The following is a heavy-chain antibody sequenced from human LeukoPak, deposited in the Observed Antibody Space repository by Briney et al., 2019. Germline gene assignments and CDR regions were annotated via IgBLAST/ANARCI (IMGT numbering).Heavy chain of an antibody. J-gene: IGHJ4*02. CDR1: GYTFTDYY. CDR2: INPNSGGT. CDR3: ARVFDYVWGSLDY. V-gene: IGHV1-2*02. D-gene: IGHD3-16*01. Sequence: ASVKVSCKASGYTFTDYYIHWVRQAPGQGPEWMGWINPNSGGTNYAQKFQGRVTMTRDTSISTAYMELSRLRSDDTAVYYCARVFDYVWGSLDYWGQGTLVTVSS.